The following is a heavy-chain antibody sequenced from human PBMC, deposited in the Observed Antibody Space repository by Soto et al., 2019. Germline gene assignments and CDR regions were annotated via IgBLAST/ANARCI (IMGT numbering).Heavy chain of an antibody. D-gene: IGHD3-9*01. CDR3: ASLFNFDWVSNWFDP. J-gene: IGHJ5*02. CDR2: IYYSGST. Sequence: SETLSLTCTVSGGSISSSSYYWGWIRQAPGKGLEWIGSIYYSGSTYYNPSLKSRVTISVDTSKNQFSLKLSSVTAADTAVYYCASLFNFDWVSNWFDPWGQGTLVTVSS. V-gene: IGHV4-39*01. CDR1: GGSISSSSYY.